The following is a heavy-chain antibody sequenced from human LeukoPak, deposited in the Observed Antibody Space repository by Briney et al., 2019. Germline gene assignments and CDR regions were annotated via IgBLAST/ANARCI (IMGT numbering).Heavy chain of an antibody. J-gene: IGHJ6*03. CDR1: GLTFSSYA. CDR2: INWNGGTT. D-gene: IGHD2-2*02. V-gene: IGHV3-20*04. Sequence: GGSLRLSCAASGLTFSSYAMSWVRQASGKGLEWVSGINWNGGTTGYADSVKGRFTISRDNAKNSLYLQMYSLRAEDTALYYCAREQYQLLYGYYYMDVWGKGTTVTVSS. CDR3: AREQYQLLYGYYYMDV.